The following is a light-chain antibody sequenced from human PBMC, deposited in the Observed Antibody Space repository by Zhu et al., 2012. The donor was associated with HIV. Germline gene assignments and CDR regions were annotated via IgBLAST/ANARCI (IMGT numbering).Light chain of an antibody. CDR1: QSVTNDY. J-gene: IGKJ1*01. Sequence: EIVLTQSPGTLPLSPGDRATLSCRASQSVTNDYLAWYQQKPGQAPRLLIYGASSRATGIPDRFSGSGSGTDFILTISRVEPEDFAVYYCHQYLSSPETFGQGTKVEIK. CDR2: GAS. V-gene: IGKV3-20*01. CDR3: HQYLSSPET.